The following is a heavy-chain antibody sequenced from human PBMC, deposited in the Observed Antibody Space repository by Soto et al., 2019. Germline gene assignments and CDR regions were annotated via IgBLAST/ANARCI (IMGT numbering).Heavy chain of an antibody. Sequence: AGGSLRLSCAASGFTFSSYAMSWVRQAPGKGLEWVSAISGSGGSTYYADSVKGRFTISRDNSKNTLYLQMNSLRAEDTAVYYCAKDINCRSCYYDSSGSTLVYYYYYGTDVWGQGTTVTVSS. CDR3: AKDINCRSCYYDSSGSTLVYYYYYGTDV. J-gene: IGHJ6*02. CDR2: ISGSGGST. D-gene: IGHD3-22*01. CDR1: GFTFSSYA. V-gene: IGHV3-23*01.